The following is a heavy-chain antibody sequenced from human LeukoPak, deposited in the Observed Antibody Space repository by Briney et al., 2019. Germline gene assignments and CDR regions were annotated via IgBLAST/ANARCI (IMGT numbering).Heavy chain of an antibody. V-gene: IGHV4-59*01. J-gene: IGHJ4*02. CDR2: IYHSGIT. CDR1: GGSISTYY. CDR3: ARDERSDTSGWHLGY. Sequence: PSETLSLTCTVSGGSISTYYWSWIRQPPGKGLEWIGFIYHSGITNYNPSLKSRVTISVDTSKNQFSLNLSSVTAADTAVYYRARDERSDTSGWHLGYWGQGTLVTVSS. D-gene: IGHD6-19*01.